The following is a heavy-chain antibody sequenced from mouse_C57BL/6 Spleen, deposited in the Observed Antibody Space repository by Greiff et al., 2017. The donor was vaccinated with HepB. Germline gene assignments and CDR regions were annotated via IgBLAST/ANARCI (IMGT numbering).Heavy chain of an antibody. V-gene: IGHV5-9-1*02. J-gene: IGHJ2*01. D-gene: IGHD1-1*01. CDR1: GFTFSSYA. CDR3: TRFGTTVVAYYFDY. CDR2: ISSGGDYI. Sequence: EVKLMESGEGLVKPGGSLKLSCAASGFTFSSYAMSWVRQTPEKRLEWVAYISSGGDYIYYADTVKGRFTISRDNARNTLYLQMSSLKSEDTAMYYCTRFGTTVVAYYFDYWGQGTTLTVSS.